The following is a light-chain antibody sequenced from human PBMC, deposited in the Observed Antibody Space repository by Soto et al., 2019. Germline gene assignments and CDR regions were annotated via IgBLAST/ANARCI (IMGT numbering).Light chain of an antibody. V-gene: IGKV1-39*01. CDR1: QSISRY. J-gene: IGKJ1*01. CDR3: QQTYGAWT. CDR2: AAS. Sequence: DIQMAQSPSSLSVSVGDRVTITCRTSQSISRYLNWYQHKLGTAPILLIYAASILQSGVPSRFSGSGSGTDFTLTISSLQLEDFATYYCQQTYGAWTFGQGTKVDIK.